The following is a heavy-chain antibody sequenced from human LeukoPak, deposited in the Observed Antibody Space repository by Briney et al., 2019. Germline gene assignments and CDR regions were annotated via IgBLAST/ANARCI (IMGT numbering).Heavy chain of an antibody. J-gene: IGHJ4*02. D-gene: IGHD4-17*01. CDR3: ARRCGTVTTGYFDY. Sequence: KPSETLSLTCTVSGGSISSYYWSWIRQPPGKGLEWIGYIYYSGSTNYNPSLKSRVTISVDTSKNQFSLKLSSVTAADTAVYYCARRCGTVTTGYFDYWGQGTLVTVSS. V-gene: IGHV4-59*08. CDR2: IYYSGST. CDR1: GGSISSYY.